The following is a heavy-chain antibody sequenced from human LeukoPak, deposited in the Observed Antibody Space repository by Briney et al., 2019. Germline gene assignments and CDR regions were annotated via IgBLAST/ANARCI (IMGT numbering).Heavy chain of an antibody. CDR2: IYYSGST. Sequence: SETLSLTCTVSGGSISSYYWSWIRQPPGKGLEWIGYIYYSGSTNYNPSLESRVTISVDTSKKQFSLKLSSVTAADTAVYYCARGVDYYGVWGQGTLVTVSS. D-gene: IGHD3-10*01. V-gene: IGHV4-59*12. CDR3: ARGVDYYGV. CDR1: GGSISSYY. J-gene: IGHJ4*02.